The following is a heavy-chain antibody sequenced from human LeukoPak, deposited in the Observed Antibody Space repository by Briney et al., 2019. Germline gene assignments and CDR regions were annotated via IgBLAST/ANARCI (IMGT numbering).Heavy chain of an antibody. J-gene: IGHJ4*02. CDR2: IYSGDSDT. Sequence: GESLKISCKGSGYSFTSYWIGWVRQMPGKGLEWMGIIYSGDSDTRYSPSFQGQVTISADKSISTAYLQWSSLKASDTAMYYCASLGYCTNGVCLPDYWGQGTLVTVSS. V-gene: IGHV5-51*01. CDR3: ASLGYCTNGVCLPDY. D-gene: IGHD2-8*01. CDR1: GYSFTSYW.